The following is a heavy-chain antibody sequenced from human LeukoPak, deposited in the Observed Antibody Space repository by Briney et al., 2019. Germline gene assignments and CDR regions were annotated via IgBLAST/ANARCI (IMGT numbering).Heavy chain of an antibody. CDR3: ARPGIALAGDY. V-gene: IGHV3-74*01. CDR1: GFTFSSYW. Sequence: GGSLRLSCAASGFTFSSYWMHWVRRAPGKGLVWVSRINNDGSITNYADSVKGRFTISRDNAKNTLYLQMNSLRAEDTAVYYCARPGIALAGDYWGQGALVTVSS. J-gene: IGHJ4*02. D-gene: IGHD6-19*01. CDR2: INNDGSIT.